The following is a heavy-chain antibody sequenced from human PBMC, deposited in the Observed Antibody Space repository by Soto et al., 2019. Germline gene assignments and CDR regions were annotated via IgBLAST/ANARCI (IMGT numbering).Heavy chain of an antibody. CDR1: GGSFNRGEYS. CDR2: IYHTGTT. D-gene: IGHD3-22*01. J-gene: IGHJ5*02. Sequence: SEPLCRSCTVSGGSFNRGEYSSSWIRQPPGKGLEWIGYIYHTGTTYYNMSLKSRVTISVDRSKNQFSLKLSSVTAADTAVYYCARGINYYDSSGDSWFDPWGQGTLVTVS. CDR3: ARGINYYDSSGDSWFDP. V-gene: IGHV4-30-2*01.